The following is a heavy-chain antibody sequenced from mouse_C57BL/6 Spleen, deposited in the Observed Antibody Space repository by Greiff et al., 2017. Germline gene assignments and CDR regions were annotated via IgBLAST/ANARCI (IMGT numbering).Heavy chain of an antibody. Sequence: EVKVVESGGGLVQSGRSLRLSCATSGFTFSDFYMEWVRQAPGKGLEWIAASRNKANDYTTEYSASVKGRFIVSRDTSHSILYLQMNALRAEDTASYYCARGDIYAMDYWGQGTSVTVSS. CDR3: ARGDIYAMDY. J-gene: IGHJ4*01. V-gene: IGHV7-1*01. CDR2: SRNKANDYTT. CDR1: GFTFSDFY.